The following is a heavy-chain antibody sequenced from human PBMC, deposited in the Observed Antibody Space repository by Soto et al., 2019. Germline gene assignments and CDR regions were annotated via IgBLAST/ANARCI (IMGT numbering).Heavy chain of an antibody. Sequence: GGSLRLSCAASGFTFSSYGMHWVRQAPGKGLEWVAVIWYDGSNKYYADSVKGRFTISRDNSKNTLYLQMNSLRAEDTAVFYCARDSRPTPTPGAFNIWGQGTMVPFSS. CDR3: ARDSRPTPTPGAFNI. CDR2: IWYDGSNK. J-gene: IGHJ3*02. CDR1: GFTFSSYG. V-gene: IGHV3-33*01. D-gene: IGHD6-6*01.